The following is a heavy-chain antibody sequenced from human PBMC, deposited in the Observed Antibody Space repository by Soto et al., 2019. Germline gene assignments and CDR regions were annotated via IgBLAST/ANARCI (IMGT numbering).Heavy chain of an antibody. CDR3: ARETRYYDSSGHDY. D-gene: IGHD3-22*01. CDR1: GFTFSSYG. CDR2: IWYDGSNK. Sequence: QVQLVESGGGVVQPGRSLRLSCAASGFTFSSYGMHWVRQAPGKGLEWVAVIWYDGSNKYYADSVKGRFTISRDNSKNSLYLQRNSLRAEDTAVYYCARETRYYDSSGHDYWGQGTLVTVSS. V-gene: IGHV3-33*01. J-gene: IGHJ4*02.